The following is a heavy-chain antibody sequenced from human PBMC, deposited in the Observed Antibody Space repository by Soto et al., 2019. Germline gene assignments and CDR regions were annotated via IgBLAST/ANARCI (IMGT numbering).Heavy chain of an antibody. CDR3: ARARHPYCTSTSCYGYYGMDV. V-gene: IGHV4-59*12. CDR2: IYYSGST. J-gene: IGHJ6*02. CDR1: GGSISSYY. D-gene: IGHD2-2*01. Sequence: SETLSLTCTVSGGSISSYYWSWIRQPPGKGLEWIGYIYYSGSTNYNPSLKSRVTISVDTSKNQFSLKLTSVTAADTAVYYCARARHPYCTSTSCYGYYGMDVWGQGTTVTVSS.